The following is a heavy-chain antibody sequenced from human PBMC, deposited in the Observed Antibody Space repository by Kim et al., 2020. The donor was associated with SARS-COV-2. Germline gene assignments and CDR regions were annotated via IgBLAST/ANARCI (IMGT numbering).Heavy chain of an antibody. V-gene: IGHV4-61*02. Sequence: SETLSLTCTVSGGSISSGSYYWSWIRQPAGKGLEWIGRIYTSGSTNYNPSLKSRVTISVDTSKNQFSLKLSSVTAADTAVYYCARERTEGIMITFGGAAVYDYWGQGTLVTVSS. CDR3: ARERTEGIMITFGGAAVYDY. CDR2: IYTSGST. J-gene: IGHJ4*02. D-gene: IGHD3-16*01. CDR1: GGSISSGSYY.